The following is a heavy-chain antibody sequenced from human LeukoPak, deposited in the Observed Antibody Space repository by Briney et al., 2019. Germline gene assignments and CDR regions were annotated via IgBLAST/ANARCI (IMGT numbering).Heavy chain of an antibody. CDR2: IYHRGST. V-gene: IGHV4-38-2*02. CDR1: GYSISSGYY. CDR3: ARHPYITGYSSSWHPRVLGFDY. D-gene: IGHD6-13*01. Sequence: PSETLSLTCTVSGYSISSGYYWGWIRQPPGKGLEWIGSIYHRGSTYYNPSLKSRVTISVDTSKNQFSLKLSSVTAADTAVYYCARHPYITGYSSSWHPRVLGFDYWGQGTLVTVSS. J-gene: IGHJ4*02.